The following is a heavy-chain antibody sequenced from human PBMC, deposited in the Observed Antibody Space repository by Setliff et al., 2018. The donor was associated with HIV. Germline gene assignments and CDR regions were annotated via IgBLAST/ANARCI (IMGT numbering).Heavy chain of an antibody. J-gene: IGHJ3*02. D-gene: IGHD5-18*01. CDR3: ARPRYTYGTPPAFDI. V-gene: IGHV4-39*01. Sequence: SETLSLTCTVSGGSISSSSHYWGWIRQPPGKGLEWIGSVYFSGSTYYNPSLKSRVTISVDTSKNQFSLKLSSVTAADTAVYYCARPRYTYGTPPAFDIWGRGTVVTVSS. CDR2: VYFSGST. CDR1: GGSISSSSHY.